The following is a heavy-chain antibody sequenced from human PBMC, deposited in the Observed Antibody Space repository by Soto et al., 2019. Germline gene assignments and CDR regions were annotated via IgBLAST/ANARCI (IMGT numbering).Heavy chain of an antibody. CDR1: GDSISRSSYY. D-gene: IGHD3-22*01. V-gene: IGHV4-39*07. J-gene: IGHJ4*02. CDR3: ARSRGGYFDY. Sequence: SETRSLTCIVFGDSISRSSYYWGWVRQPPGKGLEWIASIYYTGRTYYNPSLTSRVTISVDTSKNQFSLKLSSVTAADTAVYYCARSRGGYFDYWGQGTLVTVS. CDR2: IYYTGRT.